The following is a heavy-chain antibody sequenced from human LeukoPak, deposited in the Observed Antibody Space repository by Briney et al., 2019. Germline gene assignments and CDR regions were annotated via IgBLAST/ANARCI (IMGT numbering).Heavy chain of an antibody. Sequence: GGSLRLSCAASGFTFSNAWMSWVRQAPGKGLEWVGRIKSKTDGGTTDYAAPVKGRFTISRDDSKNMLYLQMNSLKTEDTAVYYCTTEFVYDSPGPWGQGTLVTVSS. D-gene: IGHD5/OR15-5a*01. CDR3: TTEFVYDSPGP. V-gene: IGHV3-15*01. CDR2: IKSKTDGGTT. J-gene: IGHJ5*02. CDR1: GFTFSNAW.